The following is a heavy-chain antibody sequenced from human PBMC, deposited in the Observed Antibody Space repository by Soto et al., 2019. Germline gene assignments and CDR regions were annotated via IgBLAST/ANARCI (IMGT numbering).Heavy chain of an antibody. CDR2: IIPILGIA. CDR3: ARDLGGYCSGGSCYSVYYDYYMDV. V-gene: IGHV1-69*08. Sequence: QVQLVQSGAEVKKPGSSVKVSCKASGGTFSSYTISWVRQAPGQGLEWMGRIIPILGIANYAQKFQGRVTITADKSTSTAYMELSSMRSEDTAVYYCARDLGGYCSGGSCYSVYYDYYMDVWGKGTTVTVSS. CDR1: GGTFSSYT. J-gene: IGHJ6*03. D-gene: IGHD2-15*01.